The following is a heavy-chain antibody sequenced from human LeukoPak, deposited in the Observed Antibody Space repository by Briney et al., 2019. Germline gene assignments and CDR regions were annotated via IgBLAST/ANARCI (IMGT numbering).Heavy chain of an antibody. Sequence: APVKVSCKASGGTFSSYAINWVRQAPGQGPEWMGGIIPIFGRANYAQKFQGRVTMTTDESTSTAYMELSGLRSEDTAVYYCARVFARSGEISGSYFYYWGQGTLVTVSS. D-gene: IGHD1-26*01. V-gene: IGHV1-69*05. CDR2: IIPIFGRA. J-gene: IGHJ4*02. CDR3: ARVFARSGEISGSYFYY. CDR1: GGTFSSYA.